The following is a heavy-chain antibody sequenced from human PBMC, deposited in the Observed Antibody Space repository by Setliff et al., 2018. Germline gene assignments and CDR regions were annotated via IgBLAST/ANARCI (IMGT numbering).Heavy chain of an antibody. Sequence: SETLSLTCTVSGDSISSRRNYWGWFRQPAGKELEWIGQIYTSWSTNYNPSLKSRVTISIDTSKDQFSLRLTSVTAADTAVYYCARMSGFQYIDVWDKGTTVTVSS. V-gene: IGHV4-61*09. CDR3: ARMSGFQYIDV. D-gene: IGHD3-3*01. CDR2: IYTSWST. J-gene: IGHJ6*03. CDR1: GDSISSRRNY.